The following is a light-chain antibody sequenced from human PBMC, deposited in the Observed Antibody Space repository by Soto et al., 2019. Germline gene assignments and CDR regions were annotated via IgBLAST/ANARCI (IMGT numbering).Light chain of an antibody. CDR1: SNDVGAYIY. CDR3: SSYTSSNTYV. J-gene: IGLJ1*01. Sequence: QSALTQPASVSGSPGQSITISCTGTSNDVGAYIYVSWYQQHPGKAPKLIIYEVSHRPSGVSDRFSGSKSGNTASLTISGLQVEDEADYFCSSYTSSNTYVFGTGTKVTVL. CDR2: EVS. V-gene: IGLV2-14*01.